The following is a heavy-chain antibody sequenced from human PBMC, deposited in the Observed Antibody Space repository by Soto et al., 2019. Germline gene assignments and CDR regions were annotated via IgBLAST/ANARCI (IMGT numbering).Heavy chain of an antibody. D-gene: IGHD3-10*01. V-gene: IGHV3-49*03. CDR2: IRSQPYGGTA. J-gene: IGHJ4*02. CDR1: GFPFGNFL. Sequence: EVYLVESGGGRVEPGRSLRLSCTASGFPFGNFLMSWFRQAPGRGMEWVGFIRSQPYGGTAEYAASVRGRFTISRDDSKGIAYLQMNSLQTEDSGVYYCIGSFPFWGQGTLVTVSS. CDR3: IGSFPF.